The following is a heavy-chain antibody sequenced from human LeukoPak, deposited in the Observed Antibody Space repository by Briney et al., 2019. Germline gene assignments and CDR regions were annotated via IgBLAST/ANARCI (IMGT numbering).Heavy chain of an antibody. CDR1: GGAISDYY. CDR2: IYTSGST. CDR3: AKDYSSSWYYFDY. Sequence: SETLSLTCTVSGGAISDYYWSWIRQPAGKGLEWIGRIYTSGSTNYNPSLKSRVTMSVDTSKNQFSLKLSSVTAADTAVYYCAKDYSSSWYYFDYWGQGTLVTVSS. V-gene: IGHV4-4*07. D-gene: IGHD6-13*01. J-gene: IGHJ4*02.